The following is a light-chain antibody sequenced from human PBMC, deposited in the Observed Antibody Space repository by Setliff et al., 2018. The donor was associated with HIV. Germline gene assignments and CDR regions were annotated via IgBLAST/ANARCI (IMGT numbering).Light chain of an antibody. V-gene: IGLV3-21*04. CDR3: QVWDSSSDHHYV. Sequence: SYELTQPPSVSVAPGKTARSTCGGNNIGSKSVHWYQQKPGQAPVLVIYYDSDRPSGIPERFSDSNSGNTATLTISRVEAGDEADYYCQVWDSSSDHHYVFGTGTKGTVL. CDR2: YDS. CDR1: NIGSKS. J-gene: IGLJ1*01.